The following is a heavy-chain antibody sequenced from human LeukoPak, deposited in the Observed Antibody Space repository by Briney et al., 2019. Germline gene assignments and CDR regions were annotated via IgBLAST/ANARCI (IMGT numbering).Heavy chain of an antibody. J-gene: IGHJ3*01. CDR2: IIPILGIA. D-gene: IGHD2-2*01. V-gene: IGHV1-69*02. Sequence: SVKVSCKASGGTFSSYTISWVRQAPGQGLEWMGRIIPILGIANYAQKFQGRVTITADKSTSTAYMELSSLRSEDTAVYYCARSSTQVVVPAADGAFDVWGQGTMVTVSS. CDR3: ARSSTQVVVPAADGAFDV. CDR1: GGTFSSYT.